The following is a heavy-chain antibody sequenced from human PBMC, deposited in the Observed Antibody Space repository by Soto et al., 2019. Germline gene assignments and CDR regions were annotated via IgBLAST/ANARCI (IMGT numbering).Heavy chain of an antibody. D-gene: IGHD3-3*01. CDR1: GFTFSSYS. J-gene: IGHJ4*02. CDR3: ARDLTIFGVVNSFDY. Sequence: EVQLVESGGGLVQPGGSLRLSCAASGFTFSSYSMNWVRQAPGKGLEWVSYISSSSRTIYYADSVKGRFTISRDNAKNSLYLQMNSLRAEDTAVYYCARDLTIFGVVNSFDYWGQGTLVTVSS. CDR2: ISSSSRTI. V-gene: IGHV3-48*01.